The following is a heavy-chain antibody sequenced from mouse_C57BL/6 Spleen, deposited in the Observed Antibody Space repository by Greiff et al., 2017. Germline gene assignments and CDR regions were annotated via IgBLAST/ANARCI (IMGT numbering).Heavy chain of an antibody. CDR2: IYPRSGNT. J-gene: IGHJ3*01. CDR1: GYTFTSYG. Sequence: QVQLQQSGAELARPGASVKLSCKASGYTFTSYGISWVKQRTGQGLEWIGEIYPRSGNTYYNEKFKGKATLTADKSSSTAYMELRSLTSEDSAVYFCARSSSTVESSGFAYWGQGTLVTVSA. D-gene: IGHD1-1*01. CDR3: ARSSSTVESSGFAY. V-gene: IGHV1-81*01.